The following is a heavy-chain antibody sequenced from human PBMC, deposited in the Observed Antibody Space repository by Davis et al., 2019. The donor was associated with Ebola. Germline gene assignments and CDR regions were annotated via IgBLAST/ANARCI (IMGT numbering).Heavy chain of an antibody. CDR2: IFPGDSDT. Sequence: KVSCKASGYSFTTYWIVWVRQMPGKGLECMGIIFPGDSDTRYRPSFQGQVTISADKSISTAYLQWRSLKASDTAMYYCAREGVLGDYWGQGTLVIVSS. J-gene: IGHJ4*02. CDR1: GYSFTTYW. D-gene: IGHD7-27*01. V-gene: IGHV5-51*01. CDR3: AREGVLGDY.